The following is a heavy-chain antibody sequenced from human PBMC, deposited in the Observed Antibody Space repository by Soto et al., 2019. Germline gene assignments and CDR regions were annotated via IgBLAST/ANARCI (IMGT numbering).Heavy chain of an antibody. J-gene: IGHJ6*02. D-gene: IGHD3-16*01. Sequence: SETLSLTCTVSGGXISSSSHYWGWIRQPPGKGLEWIGSIYYSGYTYYNPSLKSRVTISVDTSKNQFSLKLSSVTAADTAVYYCARHNGPLYVGYYYDMDVWGQGTTVTVSS. CDR3: ARHNGPLYVGYYYDMDV. CDR2: IYYSGYT. CDR1: GGXISSSSHY. V-gene: IGHV4-39*01.